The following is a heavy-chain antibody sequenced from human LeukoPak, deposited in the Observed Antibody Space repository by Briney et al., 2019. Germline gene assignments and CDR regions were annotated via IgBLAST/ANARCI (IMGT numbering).Heavy chain of an antibody. J-gene: IGHJ6*04. CDR2: ISGSAYST. Sequence: QSGGSLRLSCAASGFTFSSYAMTWVRQPPGKGLEWVSSISGSAYSTYYADSVKGRFTISRDNSKNTLDLQMNSLRVEDTAVYYCVRDRAPWGGALGGAKGMDVWGEGTTVTVSS. CDR1: GFTFSSYA. D-gene: IGHD3-10*01. V-gene: IGHV3-23*01. CDR3: VRDRAPWGGALGGAKGMDV.